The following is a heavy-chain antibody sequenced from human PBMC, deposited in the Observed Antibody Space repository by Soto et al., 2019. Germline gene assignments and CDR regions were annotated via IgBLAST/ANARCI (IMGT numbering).Heavy chain of an antibody. V-gene: IGHV3-23*01. CDR3: ATQVGEVARMLYAIEY. J-gene: IGHJ4*02. Sequence: EVQLLESGGVLVQPGGSLRLSCSASGFTFGSYGMTWVRQAPGKGLEWVSTVSSSGGRTYYADSMRGRFTISRDNSKNTLYLQMTSLRAEDTAVYFCATQVGEVARMLYAIEYWGQGTLVTVSS. D-gene: IGHD2-8*01. CDR2: VSSSGGRT. CDR1: GFTFGSYG.